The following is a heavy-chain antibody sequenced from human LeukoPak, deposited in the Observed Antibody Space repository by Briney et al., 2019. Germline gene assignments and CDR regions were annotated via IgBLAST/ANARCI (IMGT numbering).Heavy chain of an antibody. CDR3: ARKQTAAGHFDY. D-gene: IGHD6-13*01. V-gene: IGHV1-2*02. CDR1: GYIFTGYY. CDR2: INPNSGGT. Sequence: ASVKVSCKASGYIFTGYYIHWVRQAPGQGLEWMGWINPNSGGTNYAQKFQGRVTMTRDTSISTAYMELSRLRSDDTAVCYCARKQTAAGHFDYWGQGTLVTVSS. J-gene: IGHJ4*02.